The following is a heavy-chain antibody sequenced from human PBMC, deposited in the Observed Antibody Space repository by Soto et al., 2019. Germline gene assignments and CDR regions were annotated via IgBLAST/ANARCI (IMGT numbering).Heavy chain of an antibody. Sequence: PSETLSLTCAVSGGSISSGGYSWSWIRQPPGKGLEWIGYIYHSGSTNYNPSLKSRVTISVDTSKNQFSLKLSSVTAADTAVYYCARGKYSYGFNWFDPWGQGTLVTVSS. CDR2: IYHSGST. CDR1: GGSISSGGYS. CDR3: ARGKYSYGFNWFDP. J-gene: IGHJ5*02. D-gene: IGHD5-18*01. V-gene: IGHV4-61*08.